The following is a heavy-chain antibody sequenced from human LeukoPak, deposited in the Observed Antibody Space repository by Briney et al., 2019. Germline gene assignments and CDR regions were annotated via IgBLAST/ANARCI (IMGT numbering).Heavy chain of an antibody. CDR2: IYHSGST. CDR3: ARGGRHSPVTSNWFDP. Sequence: PSETLSLTCAVSGYSISSGYYWGWIRQPPGKGLEWIGTIYHSGSTYYNPSLKSRVTISVDTSKNHLSLNLNAVTAADTAVYYCARGGRHSPVTSNWFDPWGQGTLVTVSS. D-gene: IGHD4-17*01. V-gene: IGHV4-38-2*01. CDR1: GYSISSGYY. J-gene: IGHJ5*02.